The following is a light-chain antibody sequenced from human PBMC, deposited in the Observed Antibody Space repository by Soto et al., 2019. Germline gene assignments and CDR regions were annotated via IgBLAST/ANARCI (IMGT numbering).Light chain of an antibody. CDR3: SSYTRSSTYV. V-gene: IGLV2-14*01. CDR2: DVS. Sequence: QAVVTQPASVSGSPGQSIPISCTGTSSDVGGYNYVSWYRQHPGRAPKLMIYDVSNRPSGVSNRFSGSKSGNTASLTISGLQAEDEADYYCSSYTRSSTYVFGTGTKVTVL. CDR1: SSDVGGYNY. J-gene: IGLJ1*01.